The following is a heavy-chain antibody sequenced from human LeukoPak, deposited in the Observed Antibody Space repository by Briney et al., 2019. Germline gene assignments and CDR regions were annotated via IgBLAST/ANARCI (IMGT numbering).Heavy chain of an antibody. CDR1: GYTFTSYG. D-gene: IGHD6-13*01. V-gene: IGHV1-18*01. J-gene: IGHJ4*02. CDR3: ARRGYTSSWYYFDY. Sequence: ASVKVSCKASGYTFTSYGISWVRQAPGQGLECMGWISANNGNTSYAQKLQGRVTMTTDTSTSTAFMELRSLRSDDTAVYYCARRGYTSSWYYFDYWGQGTLVTVSS. CDR2: ISANNGNT.